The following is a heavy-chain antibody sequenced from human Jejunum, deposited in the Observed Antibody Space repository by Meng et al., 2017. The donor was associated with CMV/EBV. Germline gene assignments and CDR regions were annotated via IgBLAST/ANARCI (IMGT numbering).Heavy chain of an antibody. J-gene: IGHJ6*02. CDR3: TSRVGATPSYYGMDV. V-gene: IGHV3-49*04. Sequence: VGDNDMRGVRQAPGKGLEWVGCIRSKTDGGTTEYAASGTGRFTISRDDSKNIAYLQMNSLETEDTAVYYCTSRVGATPSYYGMDVWGQGTTVTVSS. CDR1: VGDND. CDR2: IRSKTDGGTT. D-gene: IGHD1-26*01.